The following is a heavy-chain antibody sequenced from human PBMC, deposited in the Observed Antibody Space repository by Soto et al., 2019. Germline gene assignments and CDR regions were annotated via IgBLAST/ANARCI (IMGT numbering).Heavy chain of an antibody. J-gene: IGHJ3*02. V-gene: IGHV4-34*01. Sequence: SETLSLTCAVYGGSFSGYYWSWIRQPPGKGLEWIGEINHSGSTNYNPSLKSRVTISVDTSKNQFSLKLSSATAADTDVYYCAGSIAARRAFDIWGQGTMVTVSS. CDR2: INHSGST. D-gene: IGHD6-6*01. CDR1: GGSFSGYY. CDR3: AGSIAARRAFDI.